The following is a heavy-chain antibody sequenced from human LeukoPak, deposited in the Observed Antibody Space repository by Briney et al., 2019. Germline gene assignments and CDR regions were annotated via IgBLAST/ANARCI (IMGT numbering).Heavy chain of an antibody. V-gene: IGHV3-23*01. CDR2: ISGSLDSA. CDR1: GFTLRSYG. CDR3: ATRSVVGR. D-gene: IGHD1-26*01. Sequence: GGSLRLSCATSGFTLRSYGMSWVRQAPGKGLEWVSSISGSLDSAYYADSVKGRFTISRDNSKNTLYLEMNNLKAEDTAIYYCATRSVVGRGGQGTLVIVSS. J-gene: IGHJ4*02.